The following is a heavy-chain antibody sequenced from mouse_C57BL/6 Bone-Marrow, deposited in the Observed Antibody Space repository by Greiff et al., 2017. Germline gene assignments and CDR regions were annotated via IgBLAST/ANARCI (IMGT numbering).Heavy chain of an antibody. CDR3: AREWDYGSSLDY. CDR2: INYDGSST. J-gene: IGHJ2*01. Sequence: EVQRVESEGGLVQPGSSMKLSCTASGFTFSDYYMAWVRQVPEKGLEWVANINYDGSSTYYLDSLKSRFIISRDNAKNILYLQMSSLKSEDTATYYCAREWDYGSSLDYWGQGTTLTVSS. V-gene: IGHV5-16*01. D-gene: IGHD1-1*01. CDR1: GFTFSDYY.